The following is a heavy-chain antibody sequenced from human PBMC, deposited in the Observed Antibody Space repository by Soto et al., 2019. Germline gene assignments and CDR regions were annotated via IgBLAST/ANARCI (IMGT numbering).Heavy chain of an antibody. V-gene: IGHV1-2*02. CDR1: GYTFTGYY. Sequence: QEQLVQSGAEVKQPGASVKVSCKASGYTFTGYYIHWVRQAPGQGLEWMGWINPKSGDTKYAQKFQGRVTVTRDTSISTAYMELSRLRADDTAVYYCARCSGGYSYNGMDVWGQGTTVTVSS. CDR3: ARCSGGYSYNGMDV. D-gene: IGHD6-19*01. J-gene: IGHJ6*02. CDR2: INPKSGDT.